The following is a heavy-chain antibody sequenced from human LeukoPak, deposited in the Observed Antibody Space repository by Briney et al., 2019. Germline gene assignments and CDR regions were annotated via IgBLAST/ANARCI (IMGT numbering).Heavy chain of an antibody. Sequence: SETLSLTCAVSGYSISSGYYWGWIRQPPGKGLQWIGSFYHSGSTYYNPSLRSRVTISVDTSKNQFSLELGSVTAADTAVYYCARQHYYDSSGFYPPATRVYYYYYYMDVCGKGTTVTVSS. J-gene: IGHJ6*03. CDR1: GYSISSGYY. V-gene: IGHV4-38-2*01. D-gene: IGHD3-22*01. CDR2: FYHSGST. CDR3: ARQHYYDSSGFYPPATRVYYYYYYMDV.